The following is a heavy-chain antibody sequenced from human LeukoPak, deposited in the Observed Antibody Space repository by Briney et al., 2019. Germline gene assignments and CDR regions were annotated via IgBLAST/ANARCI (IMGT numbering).Heavy chain of an antibody. D-gene: IGHD3-10*01. CDR3: ARGEGVHFDY. CDR2: IYHSGST. J-gene: IGHJ4*02. CDR1: GGSISSGGYY. Sequence: KPSETLSLTCTVSGGSISSGGYYWSWIRQPPGKGLEWIGYIYHSGSTYYNPSLKSRVTISVDRSKNQFSLKLSSVTAADTAVYYCARGEGVHFDYWGQGTLVTVSS. V-gene: IGHV4-30-2*01.